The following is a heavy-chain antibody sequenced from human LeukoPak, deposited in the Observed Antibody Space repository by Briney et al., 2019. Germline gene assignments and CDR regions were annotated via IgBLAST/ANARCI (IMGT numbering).Heavy chain of an antibody. V-gene: IGHV3-23*01. Sequence: GGSLRLSCAASGFTFSSYAMSWVRQAPGKGLEWVSAISGSGGSTYYADSVKGRFTISRDNSKNTLYLQMNSLRAEDTAVYYCARDNLSFRGSSGWYEIFYWGQGTLVTVSS. CDR3: ARDNLSFRGSSGWYEIFY. CDR1: GFTFSSYA. CDR2: ISGSGGST. D-gene: IGHD6-19*01. J-gene: IGHJ4*02.